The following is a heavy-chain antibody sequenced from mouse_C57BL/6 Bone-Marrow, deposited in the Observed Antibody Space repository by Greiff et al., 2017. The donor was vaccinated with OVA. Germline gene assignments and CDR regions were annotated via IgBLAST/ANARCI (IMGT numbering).Heavy chain of an antibody. Sequence: VQLQQSGAELVRPGASVKLSCTASGFNIKDDYMHWVKQRPEQGLEWLGWIDPENGDTEYASKFQGKATITADTSSNTAYLQLSSLTSEDTAVYYCTVTGCDYWGQGTTLTVSS. J-gene: IGHJ2*01. CDR3: TVTGCDY. D-gene: IGHD2-2*01. CDR2: IDPENGDT. V-gene: IGHV14-4*01. CDR1: GFNIKDDY.